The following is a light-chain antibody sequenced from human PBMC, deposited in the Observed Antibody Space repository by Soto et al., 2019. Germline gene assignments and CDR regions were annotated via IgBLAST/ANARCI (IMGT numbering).Light chain of an antibody. Sequence: QSALTQPPSASGSPGQSVTISCTGSSSDVGGYNYVSWYQQHPGKAPKLMIYEVSKRPSGVPDRFSGSKSGYTASLTVSGLQAEDEADYYCSSYGGSNNLVFGGGTTLTVL. CDR2: EVS. CDR3: SSYGGSNNLV. J-gene: IGLJ3*02. V-gene: IGLV2-8*01. CDR1: SSDVGGYNY.